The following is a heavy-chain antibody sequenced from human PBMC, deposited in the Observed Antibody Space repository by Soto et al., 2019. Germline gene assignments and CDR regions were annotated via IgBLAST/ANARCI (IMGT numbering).Heavy chain of an antibody. V-gene: IGHV3-73*01. J-gene: IGHJ4*02. CDR2: IRSKPKNYAT. D-gene: IGHD3-22*01. Sequence: GSLKLSCAASGFIFSGSAMHWVRQASGKGLEWVGRIRSKPKNYATAYSASLKGRFTISRDDSQNTAYLQMTSLKTEDTAVYYCTRSLDHSAYWHDYWGQGTLVTVSS. CDR1: GFIFSGSA. CDR3: TRSLDHSAYWHDY.